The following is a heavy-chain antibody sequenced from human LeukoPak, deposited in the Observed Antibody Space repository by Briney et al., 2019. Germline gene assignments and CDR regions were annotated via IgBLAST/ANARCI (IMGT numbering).Heavy chain of an antibody. CDR1: GFTLSDHY. J-gene: IGHJ4*02. Sequence: GGSLRLSCAASGFTLSDHYIDWVRQAPGKGLEWVGRTRNKANSYTTEYAASVKGRFTISRDDSKNSLYLQMNSLKTEDTAVYYCARQLCTNGICYRHFDYWGQGTLVTVSS. CDR3: ARQLCTNGICYRHFDY. CDR2: TRNKANSYTT. D-gene: IGHD2-8*01. V-gene: IGHV3-72*01.